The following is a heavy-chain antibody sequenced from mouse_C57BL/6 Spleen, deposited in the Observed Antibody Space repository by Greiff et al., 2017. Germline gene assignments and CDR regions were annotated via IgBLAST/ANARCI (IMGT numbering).Heavy chain of an antibody. Sequence: VQLQQSGAELVKPGASVKLSCTASGFNIKDYYMHWVKQRTEQGLEWIGRIDPEDGETKYAPKFKGKATITADTSSNTAYLQLSSLTSEDTAVYYCARGDYGKSYAMDYWGQGTSVTVSS. CDR1: GFNIKDYY. V-gene: IGHV14-2*01. D-gene: IGHD2-1*01. CDR3: ARGDYGKSYAMDY. J-gene: IGHJ4*01. CDR2: IDPEDGET.